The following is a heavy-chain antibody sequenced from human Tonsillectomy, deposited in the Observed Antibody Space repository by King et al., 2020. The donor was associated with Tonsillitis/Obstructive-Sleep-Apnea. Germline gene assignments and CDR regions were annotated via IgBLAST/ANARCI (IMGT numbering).Heavy chain of an antibody. J-gene: IGHJ5*02. Sequence: QLVQSGAEVKKPGSSVKVSCKASRSTFRSFAISWVRQAPGQGLEWMGGIVSAFGTSNYTQKFQGRLMITADESTNTVYMELSSLRSEDTAFYYCARSDPHNILSSYSGGVSWVDPWGQGTLLIVSS. CDR1: RSTFRSFA. V-gene: IGHV1-69*01. D-gene: IGHD3-9*01. CDR3: ARSDPHNILSSYSGGVSWVDP. CDR2: IVSAFGTS.